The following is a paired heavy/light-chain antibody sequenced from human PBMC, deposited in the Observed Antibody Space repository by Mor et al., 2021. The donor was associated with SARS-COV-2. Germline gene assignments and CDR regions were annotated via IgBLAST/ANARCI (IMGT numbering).Heavy chain of an antibody. CDR1: GFAFRNYA. V-gene: IGHV3-23*01. CDR3: VKGSAAARPYYFDY. J-gene: IGHJ4*02. Sequence: EVQLLESGGGLVQPGGSLRLSCAASGFAFRNYAMSWVRQAPGKGLEWVSAITDSGGDTFNADSVKGRFTISRDNSKNTLYVQMNSLRGEDTAVYYCVKGSAAARPYYFDYWGQGSLVTVSS. D-gene: IGHD2-2*01. CDR2: ITDSGGDT.
Light chain of an antibody. V-gene: IGKV3-20*01. J-gene: IGKJ1*01. Sequence: EIVLTQSPDTLSLSPGERATLSCRASQSVSSSYLAWYQQKPGQAPRLLIYGASSRATGIPDRFSGSGSGTDFTLTISRLEPEDLAVYYCQQYGTSRTFGQGTKVEIK. CDR2: GAS. CDR3: QQYGTSRT. CDR1: QSVSSSY.